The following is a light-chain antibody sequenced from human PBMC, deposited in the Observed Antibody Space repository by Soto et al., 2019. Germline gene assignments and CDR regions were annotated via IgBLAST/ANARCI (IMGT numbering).Light chain of an antibody. CDR2: DAS. CDR1: QSVSSY. J-gene: IGKJ5*01. CDR3: QQRSNWPPEGT. V-gene: IGKV3-11*01. Sequence: EIVLTQSPATLSLSPGERATLSCRASQSVSSYLAWYQQKPGQAPRLLIYDASNRATGIPARFRGSGSGTDFTLTISSLEPEDFAVYYCQQRSNWPPEGTFGQGPRLEIK.